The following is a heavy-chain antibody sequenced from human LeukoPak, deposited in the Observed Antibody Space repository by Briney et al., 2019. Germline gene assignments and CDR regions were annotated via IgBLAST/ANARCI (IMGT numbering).Heavy chain of an antibody. CDR2: IYHSGSS. J-gene: IGHJ3*02. CDR1: GGFISSGAYY. V-gene: IGHV4-31*03. D-gene: IGHD5-12*01. Sequence: SETLSLTCTVSGGFISSGAYYWSWIRQHPGKGLEWIGYIYHSGSSSYNPSLKSRITISLDTSKNQFSLNLNSVTAADTAVYYCARDPYGGYGAFDSWGQGTRVTASS. CDR3: ARDPYGGYGAFDS.